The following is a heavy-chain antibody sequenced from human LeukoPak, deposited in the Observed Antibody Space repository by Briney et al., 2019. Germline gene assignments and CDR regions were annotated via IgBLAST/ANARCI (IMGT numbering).Heavy chain of an antibody. V-gene: IGHV6-1*01. Sequence: SQTLSLTCAISGDSVSSNTVAWNWIRQSPSRGLEWLGRTYYRSKWYRDYTVSLQSRIIINPDTSKNQFSLQLNSVTPEDTAVYFCAREGSSSVSPDFWGQGTLVTVSS. J-gene: IGHJ4*02. D-gene: IGHD3-22*01. CDR1: GDSVSSNTVA. CDR2: TYYRSKWYR. CDR3: AREGSSSVSPDF.